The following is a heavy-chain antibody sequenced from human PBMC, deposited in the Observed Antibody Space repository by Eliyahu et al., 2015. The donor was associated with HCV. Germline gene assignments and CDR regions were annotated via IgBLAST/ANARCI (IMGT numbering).Heavy chain of an antibody. CDR3: ARGIRRYCSSTSCSQGFDY. J-gene: IGHJ4*02. CDR2: ISAYNGKH. CDR1: GYTFTSYG. D-gene: IGHD2-2*01. Sequence: QVQLVQSGAEVKKPGASVKVSCKASGYTFTSYGISWVRQAPGQGLEWMGWISAYNGKHKLCTEPPGRVTMTTDTSTSTAYMELRSLRSDDTAVYYCARGIRRYCSSTSCSQGFDYWGQGTLVTVSS. V-gene: IGHV1-18*04.